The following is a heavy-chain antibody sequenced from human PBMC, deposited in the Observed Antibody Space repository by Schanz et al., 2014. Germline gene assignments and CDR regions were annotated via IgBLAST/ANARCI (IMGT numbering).Heavy chain of an antibody. Sequence: EVQLVESGGELIQPGGSLRLSCAASGFTFSRYWMHWVRQAPGKGLEWVSRLNFDETYTSYADSVKGRFTISRDNAKNTVYLQMTSLRVEDTAVYYCARDYAGFDCWGQGTLVTVSS. D-gene: IGHD3-16*01. V-gene: IGHV3-74*01. CDR1: GFTFSRYW. CDR3: ARDYAGFDC. J-gene: IGHJ4*02. CDR2: LNFDETYT.